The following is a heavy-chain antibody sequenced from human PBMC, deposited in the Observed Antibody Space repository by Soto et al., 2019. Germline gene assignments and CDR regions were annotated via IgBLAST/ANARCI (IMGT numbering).Heavy chain of an antibody. CDR3: ATRITVFGLLIPQFDP. Sequence: SETLSLTCAVYGGSVNGYYWNWIRQPPGKGLEWIGEINHTGGTHYSPSLKSRVTMSVDTSKNQFSLRLSSVTAAGTAIYYCATRITVFGLLIPQFDPWGQGTQVTVSS. D-gene: IGHD3-3*01. CDR1: GGSVNGYY. V-gene: IGHV4-34*01. CDR2: INHTGGT. J-gene: IGHJ5*02.